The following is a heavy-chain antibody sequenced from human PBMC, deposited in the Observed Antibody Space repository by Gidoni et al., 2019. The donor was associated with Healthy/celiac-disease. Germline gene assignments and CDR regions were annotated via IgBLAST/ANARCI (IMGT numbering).Heavy chain of an antibody. CDR3: ARAQYCSGGSCSNWFDP. D-gene: IGHD2-15*01. Sequence: QVQLQDSGPGLVTPSQTLSLTCTVSGGSISSGGSYGSWIRQHPGKGLEWIGYIYDSGSTYYNPSLKSRVTISVDTSKNQFSLKLSSVTAADTAVYYCARAQYCSGGSCSNWFDPWGQGTLVTVSS. CDR1: GGSISSGGSY. CDR2: IYDSGST. J-gene: IGHJ5*02. V-gene: IGHV4-31*03.